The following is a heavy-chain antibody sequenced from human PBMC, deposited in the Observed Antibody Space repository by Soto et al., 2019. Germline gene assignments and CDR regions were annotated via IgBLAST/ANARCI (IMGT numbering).Heavy chain of an antibody. CDR3: ARDMTRTVVHYFDF. D-gene: IGHD1-7*01. CDR1: GGTFSNYV. Sequence: QVQLVQSGAELKKPGSSVKVSCKASGGTFSNYVVNWVRQAPGQGLEWMARIIPISGAANYAPKFQGRVTITADKYTSTSYMELSSLRSEDTAVYYCARDMTRTVVHYFDFWGQGTLVTVSS. J-gene: IGHJ4*02. V-gene: IGHV1-69*06. CDR2: IIPISGAA.